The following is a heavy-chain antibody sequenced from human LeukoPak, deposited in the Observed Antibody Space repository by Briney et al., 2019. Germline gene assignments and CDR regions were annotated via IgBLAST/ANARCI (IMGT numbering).Heavy chain of an antibody. CDR1: GYRFTGYY. J-gene: IGHJ4*02. CDR2: INPDSGGT. V-gene: IGHV1-2*02. Sequence: GASVKVSCKASGYRFTGYYVHWVRQAPGQGLEWMGWINPDSGGTNFAQRFQGRATLTRDTSISTAYMELSRLTSDDTAVYYCARAAISRGIIDYWGQGTLVTVSS. D-gene: IGHD3-10*01. CDR3: ARAAISRGIIDY.